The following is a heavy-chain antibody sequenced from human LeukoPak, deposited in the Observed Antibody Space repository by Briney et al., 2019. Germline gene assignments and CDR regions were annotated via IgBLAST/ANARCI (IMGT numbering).Heavy chain of an antibody. J-gene: IGHJ4*02. CDR3: APTWGAAAGPHY. D-gene: IGHD6-13*01. V-gene: IGHV3-74*01. Sequence: GSLRLSCAASGFTFSSNWMHWVRQAPGKGLVWVSRINSDGSSTSYADSVKGRFTISRDNAKNTLYLQMNSLRAEDTAVYYCAPTWGAAAGPHYWGQGTLVTVSS. CDR1: GFTFSSNW. CDR2: INSDGSST.